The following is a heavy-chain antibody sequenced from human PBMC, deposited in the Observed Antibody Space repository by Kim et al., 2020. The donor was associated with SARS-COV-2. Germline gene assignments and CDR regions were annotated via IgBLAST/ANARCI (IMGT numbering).Heavy chain of an antibody. J-gene: IGHJ6*02. V-gene: IGHV3-49*03. Sequence: GGSLRLSCAASGFTFGDYAMNWFRQAPGKGLEWIGFIRSKVYGGTTEYAASAKGRFTISRDDSKSIAYLQINSLKTEDTAVFYCSRYQGGLGGKNYGMDVWGQGTTVTVSS. CDR3: SRYQGGLGGKNYGMDV. CDR1: GFTFGDYA. D-gene: IGHD3-9*01. CDR2: IRSKVYGGTT.